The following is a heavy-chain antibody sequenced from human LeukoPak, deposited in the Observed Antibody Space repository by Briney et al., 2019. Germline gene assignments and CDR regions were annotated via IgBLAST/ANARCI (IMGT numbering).Heavy chain of an antibody. CDR1: GGSISSYY. D-gene: IGHD3-9*01. J-gene: IGHJ4*02. CDR2: IYCSGSK. Sequence: SETLSLTCTVSGGSISSYYWRWNRQPPGKGLEWIGYIYCSGSKNYNRSLKSRVTISVDTSKTQFSLKLSSVTAADTAVYYCARQHRDYDILTGYYIEDEDWGQGTLVTVSS. CDR3: ARQHRDYDILTGYYIEDED. V-gene: IGHV4-59*08.